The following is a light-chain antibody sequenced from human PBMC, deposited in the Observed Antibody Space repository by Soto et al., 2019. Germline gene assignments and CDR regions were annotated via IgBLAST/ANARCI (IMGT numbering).Light chain of an antibody. V-gene: IGKV3-11*01. Sequence: EIVLTQSPATLSLSPGERATLSCRASQSVSSYLAWYQQKPGQAPSLLIYDASNRATGIPARFSGSGSGTDFTLTSSSLEPEDSAVYYCQQRSNWPPYTFGQGTKLEIK. CDR3: QQRSNWPPYT. CDR1: QSVSSY. CDR2: DAS. J-gene: IGKJ2*01.